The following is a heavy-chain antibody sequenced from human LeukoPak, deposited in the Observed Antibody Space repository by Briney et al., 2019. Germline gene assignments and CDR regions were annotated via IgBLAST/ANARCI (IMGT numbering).Heavy chain of an antibody. CDR3: AGADTIFGAGPGW. CDR2: IYHSGST. Sequence: SETLSLTCTVSGGSISSYYWGWIRQPPGKGLEWIGSIYHSGSTYYNPSLKSRVTISVDTSKNQFSLKLSSVTAADTAVYYCAGADTIFGAGPGWWGQGTLVTVSS. CDR1: GGSISSYY. J-gene: IGHJ4*02. V-gene: IGHV4-38-2*02. D-gene: IGHD3-3*01.